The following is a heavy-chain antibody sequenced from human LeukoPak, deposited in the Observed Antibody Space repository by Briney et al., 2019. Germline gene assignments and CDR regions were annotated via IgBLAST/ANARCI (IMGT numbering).Heavy chain of an antibody. J-gene: IGHJ4*02. CDR1: GYSFTSYW. CDR2: IYPGDSDT. V-gene: IGHV5-51*01. CDR3: ARPAGSSGYYPGGVDY. D-gene: IGHD3-22*01. Sequence: GESLKISCKGSGYSFTSYWIGWVRQMPGKGLEWMGIIYPGDSDTRYSPSFQGQVTISADKSIITAYLQWSSLKASDTAMYYCARPAGSSGYYPGGVDYWGQGTLVTVSS.